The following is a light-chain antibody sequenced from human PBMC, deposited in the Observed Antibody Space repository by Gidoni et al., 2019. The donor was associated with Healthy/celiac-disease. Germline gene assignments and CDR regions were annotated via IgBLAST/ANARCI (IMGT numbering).Light chain of an antibody. Sequence: SYVLTQQPSVSVAPGQTARLTCGGNNLGRKSVHWYQQETGQAPVLVVYDDSDRPPGVPERFSGSNSGNTATLTSSRVEAVDEADYYCQVWDSSSDQLVVFGGGTKLTV. V-gene: IGLV3-21*02. CDR2: DDS. J-gene: IGLJ2*01. CDR1: NLGRKS. CDR3: QVWDSSSDQLVV.